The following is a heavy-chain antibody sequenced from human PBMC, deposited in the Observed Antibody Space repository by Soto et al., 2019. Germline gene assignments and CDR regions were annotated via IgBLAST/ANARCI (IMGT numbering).Heavy chain of an antibody. D-gene: IGHD2-15*01. CDR3: ARDDVLCDGGRCYGVHLDV. J-gene: IGHJ6*04. V-gene: IGHV3-66*01. Sequence: EVQLVESGGGLVQPGGSLRLSCAASGFTVSSKYMSWVRQAPGKGLEWVSLIQSGGPTYYADSVKGRFTISRDTSENTVHLQMDSLRAEDTAVYYCARDDVLCDGGRCYGVHLDVWGKGNTVTVSS. CDR1: GFTVSSKY. CDR2: IQSGGPT.